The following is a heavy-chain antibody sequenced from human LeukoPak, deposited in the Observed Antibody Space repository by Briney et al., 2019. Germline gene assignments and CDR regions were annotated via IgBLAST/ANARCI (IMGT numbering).Heavy chain of an antibody. J-gene: IGHJ4*02. CDR3: ARDALRNNIVILPAAGPTDS. CDR1: GFTFSSYG. V-gene: IGHV3-30*02. CDR2: IRYDGSNK. Sequence: GGSLRLSCAASGFTFSSYGMHWVRQAPGKGLEWVAFIRYDGSNKYYADSVKGRFTISRDNSKNTLYLQMNSLRAEDTAVYYCARDALRNNIVILPAAGPTDSWGQGTLVTVSS. D-gene: IGHD2-2*01.